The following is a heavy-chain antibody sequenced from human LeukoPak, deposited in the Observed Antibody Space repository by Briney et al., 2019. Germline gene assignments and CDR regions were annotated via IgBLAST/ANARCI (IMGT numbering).Heavy chain of an antibody. V-gene: IGHV3-9*01. J-gene: IGHJ3*02. D-gene: IGHD2-8*02. CDR1: GFTFDDYA. CDR3: AKDLTVSLDAFDI. CDR2: ISWNSGSI. Sequence: PGRSLRLSCAASGFTFDDYAMHWVRHAPGKGLEWVSGISWNSGSIGYADSVKGRFTISRDNAKNSLYLQMNSLRAEDTALYYCAKDLTVSLDAFDIWGQGTMVTVSS.